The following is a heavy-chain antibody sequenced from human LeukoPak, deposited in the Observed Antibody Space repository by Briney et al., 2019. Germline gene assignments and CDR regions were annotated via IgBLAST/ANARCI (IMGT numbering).Heavy chain of an antibody. Sequence: GASVKVSCKASGYTFTDYFIHWVRQAPGQGLEWMGWNNPNNGDTNYAQKFQGRVTMTRDTSTSTAYMELTRLRSDDTAVYYCARDPPGSTTRRQVFDIWGQGTMVTVSS. J-gene: IGHJ3*02. CDR1: GYTFTDYF. CDR2: NNPNNGDT. V-gene: IGHV1-2*02. D-gene: IGHD1-1*01. CDR3: ARDPPGSTTRRQVFDI.